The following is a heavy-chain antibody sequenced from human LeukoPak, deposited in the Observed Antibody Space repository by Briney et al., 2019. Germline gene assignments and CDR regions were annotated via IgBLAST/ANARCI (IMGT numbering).Heavy chain of an antibody. CDR3: AELGITMIGGV. CDR1: GFTFSSYG. V-gene: IGHV3-48*01. J-gene: IGHJ6*04. Sequence: GGSLRXSCAASGFTFSSYGMSWVRQARGKGVEGGSYISSSGSTIYYADSVKGRFTISRDKAKKSLYLQMNRLRAEDTAVYYCAELGITMIGGVWGKGTTVTISS. CDR2: ISSSGSTI. D-gene: IGHD3-10*02.